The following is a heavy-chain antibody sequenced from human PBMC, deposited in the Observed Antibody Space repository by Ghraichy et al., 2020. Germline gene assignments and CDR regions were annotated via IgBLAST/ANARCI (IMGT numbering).Heavy chain of an antibody. D-gene: IGHD2-2*01. Sequence: SVKVSCKASGGTFSSYAISWVRQAPGQGLEWMGGIIPIFGTANYAQKFQGRVTITADESTSTAYMELSSLRSEDTAVYYCAREGAFRIVVVPAATHLNDAFDIWGQGTMVTVSS. CDR1: GGTFSSYA. CDR2: IIPIFGTA. V-gene: IGHV1-69*13. CDR3: AREGAFRIVVVPAATHLNDAFDI. J-gene: IGHJ3*02.